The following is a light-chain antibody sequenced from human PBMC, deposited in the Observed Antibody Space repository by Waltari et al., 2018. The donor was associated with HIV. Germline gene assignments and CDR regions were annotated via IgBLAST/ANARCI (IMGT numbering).Light chain of an antibody. CDR2: GAS. J-gene: IGKJ4*01. Sequence: IRLTQSPSSLSASIGAKLTLTCRASQDVRTYLAWYRQKPGSGPNLLIYGASSLQNGISSRFSGRGSGTVFSLTISDLQSDDFALYYCQQYSAVPSTFGEGTRVEI. CDR3: QQYSAVPST. CDR1: QDVRTY. V-gene: IGKV1-8*01.